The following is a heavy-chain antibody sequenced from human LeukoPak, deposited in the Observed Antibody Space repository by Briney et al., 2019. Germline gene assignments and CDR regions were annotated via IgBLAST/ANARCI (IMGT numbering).Heavy chain of an antibody. CDR3: ARDQEDSGTDY. Sequence: KTSQTLSLTCTVSGGSISSGDYYWSWIRQHPGKGLEWIGNIYYSGTTYYNPSLKSRVTISLDTSKNQFSLKLSSVTAADTAVYYGARDQEDSGTDYWVQGTRVTVSS. V-gene: IGHV4-31*03. CDR2: IYYSGTT. CDR1: GGSISSGDYY. J-gene: IGHJ4*02. D-gene: IGHD3-10*01.